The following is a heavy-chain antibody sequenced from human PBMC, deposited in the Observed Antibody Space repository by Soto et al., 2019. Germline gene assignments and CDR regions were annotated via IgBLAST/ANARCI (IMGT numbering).Heavy chain of an antibody. CDR1: VFSLSGFN. CDR2: ISNTSAYL. D-gene: IGHD2-21*01. CDR3: ARTRQVKDFPSAQRSIPRKHAMDV. J-gene: IGHJ6*02. Sequence: GGSLRVCCASSVFSLSGFNIFWVRQAPGKGLDLVSSISNTSAYLYYSDSVKGRFTISRDNAKNSLYLQMDSLRAEDTAVYYCARTRQVKDFPSAQRSIPRKHAMDVWGQGTTVTVSS. V-gene: IGHV3-21*01.